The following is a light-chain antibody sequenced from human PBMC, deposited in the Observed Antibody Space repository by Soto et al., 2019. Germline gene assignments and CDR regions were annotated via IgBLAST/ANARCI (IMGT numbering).Light chain of an antibody. CDR2: EVN. CDR3: SSYAGRNNVI. J-gene: IGLJ2*01. V-gene: IGLV2-8*01. Sequence: QSXLTQPPSXXXXXGQSVTISCTGTSSDISKYNYVSWYQQHPGKAPKLLIYEVNKRPSEVPERFSGSKSANTASLTVSGLQAEDEADYYCSSYAGRNNVIFGGGTKLTVL. CDR1: SSDISKYNY.